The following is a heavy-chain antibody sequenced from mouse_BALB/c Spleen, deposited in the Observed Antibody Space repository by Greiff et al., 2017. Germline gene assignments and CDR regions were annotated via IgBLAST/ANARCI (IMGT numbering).Heavy chain of an antibody. V-gene: IGHV1-15*01. J-gene: IGHJ3*01. CDR2: IDPETGGT. Sequence: VQLQQSGAELVRPGASVTLSCKASGYTFTDYEMHWVKQTPVHGLEWIGAIDPETGGTAYNQKFKGKATLTADKSSSTAYMELRSLTSEDSAVYYCTGERGFAYWGQGTLVTVSA. CDR1: GYTFTDYE. CDR3: TGERGFAY.